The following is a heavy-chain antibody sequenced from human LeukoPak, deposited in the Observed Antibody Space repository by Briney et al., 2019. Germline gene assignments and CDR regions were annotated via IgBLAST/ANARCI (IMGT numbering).Heavy chain of an antibody. Sequence: ASVKVSCKASGYTFTSYDINWVRQATGQGLEWMGWVNPNSGNTGYAQKFQGRVTMTRNTSISTAYMELSSLRSEDTAVYYCAKVLRATGAGLGYLGQGTLVTVSS. V-gene: IGHV1-8*01. D-gene: IGHD6-19*01. CDR1: GYTFTSYD. CDR3: AKVLRATGAGLGY. CDR2: VNPNSGNT. J-gene: IGHJ4*02.